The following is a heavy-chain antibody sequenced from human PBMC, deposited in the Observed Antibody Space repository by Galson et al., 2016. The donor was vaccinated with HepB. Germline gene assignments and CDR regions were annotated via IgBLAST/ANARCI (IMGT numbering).Heavy chain of an antibody. CDR2: IYHTGST. J-gene: IGHJ4*02. Sequence: SETLSLTCAVSGTSIGSDTWWTCVRQSPGRGLEWIGEIYHTGSTKYNPSLGNRVTMSVDKSKNHFSLELRSVTAADTAVYFCAKELWGTRVIDYWGQGALVTVSS. D-gene: IGHD5-18*01. CDR3: AKELWGTRVIDY. V-gene: IGHV4-4*02. CDR1: GTSIGSDTW.